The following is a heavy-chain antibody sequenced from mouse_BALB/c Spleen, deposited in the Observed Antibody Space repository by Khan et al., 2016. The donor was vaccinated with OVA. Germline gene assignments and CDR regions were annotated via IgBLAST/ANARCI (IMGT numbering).Heavy chain of an antibody. V-gene: IGHV2-9*02. CDR1: GFSLTSYG. J-gene: IGHJ2*01. Sequence: QVQLKESGPGLVAPSQSLSLTCTVSGFSLTSYGVHWVRQPPGKGLEWLGVIWAGGSTNYNSAIMSRLSISKDNSKSQVFLKMNSRQTNDTAMYYCARLRDIWGQGTTLTVSS. D-gene: IGHD3-2*02. CDR3: ARLRDI. CDR2: IWAGGST.